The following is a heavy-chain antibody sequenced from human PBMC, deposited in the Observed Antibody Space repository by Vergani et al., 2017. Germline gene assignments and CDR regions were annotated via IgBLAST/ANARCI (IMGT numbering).Heavy chain of an antibody. D-gene: IGHD4-17*01. Sequence: QVQLQESGPGLVKPSETLSLTCAVSGYSISSGYYWGWIRQPPGKGLEWIGSIYHSGSTYYNPSLKSRVTISVDTSKNQFSLKLSSVTAADTAVYYCARGWATVTKYPVFDLWGRGTLVTVSS. CDR2: IYHSGST. V-gene: IGHV4-38-2*01. CDR1: GYSISSGYY. CDR3: ARGWATVTKYPVFDL. J-gene: IGHJ2*01.